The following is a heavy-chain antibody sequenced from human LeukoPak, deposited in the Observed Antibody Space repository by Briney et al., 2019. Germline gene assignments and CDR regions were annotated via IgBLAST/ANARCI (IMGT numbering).Heavy chain of an antibody. CDR3: IRDLGGRSGH. CDR2: IHSDGSST. D-gene: IGHD1-26*01. J-gene: IGHJ4*02. V-gene: IGHV3-74*01. Sequence: GGSLRLSCAASGFTFSNYWMHWVRQAPGKGLVWVSRIHSDGSSTTSADSVKGRFTISRDNAENTLYLQMNSLTAEDTAVYYCIRDLGGRSGHWGQGTLVTVSS. CDR1: GFTFSNYW.